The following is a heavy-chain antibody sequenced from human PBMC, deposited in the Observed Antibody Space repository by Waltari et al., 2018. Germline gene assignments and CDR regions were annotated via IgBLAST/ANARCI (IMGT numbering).Heavy chain of an antibody. D-gene: IGHD4-17*01. CDR2: IKSTGSTI. Sequence: EVQLVEFGGGLVQRGGSLRLSCAASGFTFSTYSMNWVRQAPGKVLEWISYIKSTGSTIHYADSVKGRFTISRDNAKNSLYLQMNSLRDEDTAVYYCARGLGDYTYWGQGTLVTVSS. J-gene: IGHJ4*02. CDR3: ARGLGDYTY. CDR1: GFTFSTYS. V-gene: IGHV3-48*02.